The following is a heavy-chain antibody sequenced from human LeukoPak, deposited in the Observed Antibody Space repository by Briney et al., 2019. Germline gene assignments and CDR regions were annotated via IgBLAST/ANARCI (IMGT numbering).Heavy chain of an antibody. J-gene: IGHJ5*02. D-gene: IGHD5-24*01. CDR3: ARVVEMATINWFDP. V-gene: IGHV1-69*05. CDR1: GGTFSSYA. Sequence: SVKVSCKASGGTFSSYAISWVRQAPGQGLEWMGGIIPIFGTANYAQKFQGRATITTDESTSTAYMELSSLRSEDTAVYYCARVVEMATINWFDPWGQGTLVTVSS. CDR2: IIPIFGTA.